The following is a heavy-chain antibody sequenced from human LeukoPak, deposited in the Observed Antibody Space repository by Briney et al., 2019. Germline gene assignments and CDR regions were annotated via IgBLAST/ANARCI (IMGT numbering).Heavy chain of an antibody. Sequence: PGRPLTLSCAACVLTFSSYGMHLVRQAPGKGVEWVAVKWYDVSNKDYADSVKGRFTISRDNSKNTMYLQMNSLRAEDTAVYYCARDPMGSYDFWSGYLDYWGQGTLVTVSS. CDR1: VLTFSSYG. D-gene: IGHD3-3*01. V-gene: IGHV3-33*08. CDR3: ARDPMGSYDFWSGYLDY. J-gene: IGHJ4*02. CDR2: KWYDVSNK.